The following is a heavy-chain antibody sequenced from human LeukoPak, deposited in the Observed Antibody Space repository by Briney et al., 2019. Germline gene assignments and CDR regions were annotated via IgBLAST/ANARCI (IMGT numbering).Heavy chain of an antibody. CDR3: ARSGYDSTYYYYMGV. CDR2: IYYSGST. D-gene: IGHD5-12*01. Sequence: PSETLSLTCTVSGGSISSYYWSWIRQPPGKGLEWIGYIYYSGSTNYNPSLKSRVTISVDTSKNQFSLKLSSVTAADTAVYYCARSGYDSTYYYYMGVWGKGTTVTISS. CDR1: GGSISSYY. J-gene: IGHJ6*03. V-gene: IGHV4-59*01.